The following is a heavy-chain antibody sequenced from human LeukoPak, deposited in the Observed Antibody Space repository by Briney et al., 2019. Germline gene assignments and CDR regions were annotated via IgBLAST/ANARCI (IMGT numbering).Heavy chain of an antibody. CDR3: ARRGITMVRGKDYYYMDV. CDR2: ISAYNGNT. V-gene: IGHV1-18*01. Sequence: ASVKVSCKASGYTFTSYGISWVRQAPGQGLEWMGWISAYNGNTNYAQKLQGRVTMTTDTSTSTAYMELRSLRSDDTAVYYCARRGITMVRGKDYYYMDVWGKGTTVTVSS. J-gene: IGHJ6*03. D-gene: IGHD3-10*01. CDR1: GYTFTSYG.